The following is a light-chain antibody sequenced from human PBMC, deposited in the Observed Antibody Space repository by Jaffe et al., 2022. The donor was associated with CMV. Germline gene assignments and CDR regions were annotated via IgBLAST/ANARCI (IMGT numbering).Light chain of an antibody. CDR3: QQSYASPYT. V-gene: IGKV1-39*01. CDR1: QSISTY. CDR2: AAS. Sequence: DIQMTQSPSSLSASVGDRVSITCHTSQSISTYLNWYQQKPGQAPNLLIYAASSLQSGVPSRFSGTGSGTDFTLTISSLQFGDSATYYCQQSYASPYTFGQGTKLEI. J-gene: IGKJ2*01.